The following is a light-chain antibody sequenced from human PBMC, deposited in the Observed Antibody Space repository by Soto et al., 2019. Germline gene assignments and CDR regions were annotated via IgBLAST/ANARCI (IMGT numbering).Light chain of an antibody. J-gene: IGKJ4*01. Sequence: EVVMTQSPATLSVSPGERATLSCRASQSISSDLAWYQQRPGQAPRLLIYGASTRATGVPARFSGSGSGTEFTLTISSLQSEDFAVYYCQQSNYWPPLTLGGGTKVDIK. V-gene: IGKV3-15*01. CDR2: GAS. CDR1: QSISSD. CDR3: QQSNYWPPLT.